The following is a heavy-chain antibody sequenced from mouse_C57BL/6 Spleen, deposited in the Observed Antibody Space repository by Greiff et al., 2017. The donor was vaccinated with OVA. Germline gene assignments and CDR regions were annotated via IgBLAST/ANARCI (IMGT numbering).Heavy chain of an antibody. D-gene: IGHD1-1*01. J-gene: IGHJ2*01. Sequence: VQLQQSGAELVRPGASVTLSCKASGYTFTDYEMHWVKQTPVHGLEWIGAIDPETGGTAYNQKFKGKAILTADKSSSTAYMELRSLTSEDSAVYYCTRKEDYYGSHFDYWGQGTTLTVSS. CDR2: IDPETGGT. CDR1: GYTFTDYE. V-gene: IGHV1-15*01. CDR3: TRKEDYYGSHFDY.